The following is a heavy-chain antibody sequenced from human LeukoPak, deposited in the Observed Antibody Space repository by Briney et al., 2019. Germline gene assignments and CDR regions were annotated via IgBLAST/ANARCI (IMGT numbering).Heavy chain of an antibody. CDR1: GFTFSSYS. V-gene: IGHV3-21*01. Sequence: GGSLRLSCAASGFTFSSYSMNWVRPAPGKGLEWVSSISSSSSYIYYADSVKGRFTISRDNAMNSLYLQMNSLRAEDTAVYYCARDGNYYDSSGYYYGPDYWGQGTLVTVSS. D-gene: IGHD3-22*01. CDR2: ISSSSSYI. J-gene: IGHJ4*02. CDR3: ARDGNYYDSSGYYYGPDY.